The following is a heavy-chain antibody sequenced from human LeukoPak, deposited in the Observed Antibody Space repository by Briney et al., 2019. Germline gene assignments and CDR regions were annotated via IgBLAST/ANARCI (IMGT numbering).Heavy chain of an antibody. CDR2: ISGSGGST. CDR1: GFTLSSYA. Sequence: GGSLRLSCAASGFTLSSYAMSWVRQAPGKGLEWVSAISGSGGSTYYADSVKGRLTISRDNSKNTLYLQMNSLRAGDTAVYYCAKVMTRTMVRGVPPSDYWGQGTLVTVSS. CDR3: AKVMTRTMVRGVPPSDY. V-gene: IGHV3-23*01. J-gene: IGHJ4*02. D-gene: IGHD3-10*01.